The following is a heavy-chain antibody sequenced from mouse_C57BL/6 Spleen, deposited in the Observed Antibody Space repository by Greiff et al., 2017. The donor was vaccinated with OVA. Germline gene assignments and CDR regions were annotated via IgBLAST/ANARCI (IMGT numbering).Heavy chain of an antibody. Sequence: EVQLVESGGDLVKPGGSLKLSCAASGFTFSSYGMSWVRQTPDTRLEWVATISSGGSYTYYPDSVKGRFTISRDNAKNTLYLHMSSLKSEDTAMYYCAGVLGRGYAMDYWGQGTSVTGSS. J-gene: IGHJ4*01. CDR2: ISSGGSYT. D-gene: IGHD4-1*01. CDR1: GFTFSSYG. V-gene: IGHV5-6*01. CDR3: AGVLGRGYAMDY.